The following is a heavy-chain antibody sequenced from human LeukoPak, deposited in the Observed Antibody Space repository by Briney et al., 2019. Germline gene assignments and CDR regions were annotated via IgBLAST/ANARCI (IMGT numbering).Heavy chain of an antibody. CDR2: ISSSGSTI. CDR3: ARGAVTSDY. J-gene: IGHJ4*02. Sequence: GGSLRLSCAASGFTFSSYEMNWVRQAPGKGLEWVSYISSSGSTIYYADSVKGRFTISRDNAKNSLYLQMNSLRAEDTAAYYCARGAVTSDYWGQGTLVTVSS. D-gene: IGHD4-11*01. V-gene: IGHV3-48*03. CDR1: GFTFSSYE.